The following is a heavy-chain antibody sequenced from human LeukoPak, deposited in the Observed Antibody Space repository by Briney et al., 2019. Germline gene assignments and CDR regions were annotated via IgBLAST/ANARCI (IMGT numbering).Heavy chain of an antibody. CDR1: GYTFTSYD. D-gene: IGHD1-26*01. Sequence: GASVKVSCKASGYTFTSYDINWVRQATGQGLEWMGWMNPNSGNTGYAQKFQGRVTMTRNTSISTAYMELSSLRSEDTAVYYCARDSGSYNAFDIWGQGTTVTVSS. J-gene: IGHJ3*02. CDR2: MNPNSGNT. V-gene: IGHV1-8*01. CDR3: ARDSGSYNAFDI.